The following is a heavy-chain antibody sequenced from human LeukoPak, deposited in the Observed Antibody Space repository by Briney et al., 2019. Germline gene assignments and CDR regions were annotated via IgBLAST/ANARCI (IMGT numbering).Heavy chain of an antibody. Sequence: KVSCKASGYTFTSYWIGWVRQMPGKGLEWMGIIYPGDSDTRYSPSFQGQVTISADKSISTAYLQWSSLKASDTAMYYCARLKYSSSWYGDAFDIWGQGTMVTVSS. D-gene: IGHD6-13*01. V-gene: IGHV5-51*01. CDR1: GYTFTSYW. CDR2: IYPGDSDT. J-gene: IGHJ3*02. CDR3: ARLKYSSSWYGDAFDI.